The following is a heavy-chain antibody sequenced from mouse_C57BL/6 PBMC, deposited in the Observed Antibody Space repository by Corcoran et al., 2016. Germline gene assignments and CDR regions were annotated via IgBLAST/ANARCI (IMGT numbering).Heavy chain of an antibody. Sequence: EVQLQQSGPVLVKPGASVKMSCKASGYTFTDYYMNWVKQSHGKSLEWIGVINPYNGGTSYNQKFKGKATLTVDKSSSTAYMELNSLTSEDSAVYYCARFGIYYGSSRYFDGWGTGTTVTVSS. D-gene: IGHD1-1*01. CDR2: INPYNGGT. CDR3: ARFGIYYGSSRYFDG. CDR1: GYTFTDYY. J-gene: IGHJ1*03. V-gene: IGHV1-19*01.